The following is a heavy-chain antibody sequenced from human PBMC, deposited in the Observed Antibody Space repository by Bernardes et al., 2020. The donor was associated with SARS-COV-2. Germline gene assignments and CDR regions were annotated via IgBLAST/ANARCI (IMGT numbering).Heavy chain of an antibody. D-gene: IGHD3-3*01. J-gene: IGHJ5*02. CDR1: GFSLSTSGVG. V-gene: IGHV2-5*01. CDR3: AHQPGSTYYDFWSGYYIRNNWFDP. Sequence: SGPTLVKPTQTLTLTCTFSGFSLSTSGVGVGWIRQPPGKALEWLALIYWNDDKRYSPSLKSRLTITKDTSKNQVVLTMTNMDPVDTATYYCAHQPGSTYYDFWSGYYIRNNWFDPWGQGTLVTVSS. CDR2: IYWNDDK.